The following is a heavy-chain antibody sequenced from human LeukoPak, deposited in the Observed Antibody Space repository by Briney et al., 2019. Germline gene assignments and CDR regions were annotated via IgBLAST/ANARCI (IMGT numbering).Heavy chain of an antibody. CDR3: AKDPYIVSSTSQSWFDP. CDR2: ISGSGGST. V-gene: IGHV3-23*01. J-gene: IGHJ5*02. Sequence: GGSLRLSCSASGFTFSSYAVSWVRQAPGKGLEWVSAISGSGGSTYYADSVKGRFTISRDNSKNTLYLQMNSLRAEDTAVYYCAKDPYIVSSTSQSWFDPWGQGTLVTVSS. D-gene: IGHD2-2*01. CDR1: GFTFSSYA.